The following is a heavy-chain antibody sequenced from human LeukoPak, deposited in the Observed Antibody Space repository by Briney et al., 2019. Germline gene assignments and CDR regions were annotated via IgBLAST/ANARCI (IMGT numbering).Heavy chain of an antibody. CDR2: IYTSGST. Sequence: SETLFLTCTVSGGSISSYYWSWIRQPPGKGLEWIGYIYTSGSTNYNPSLKSRVTISVDTSKNQFSLKLSSVTAADTAVYYCARRHWNYAFDYWGQGTLVTVSS. CDR1: GGSISSYY. CDR3: ARRHWNYAFDY. D-gene: IGHD1-7*01. V-gene: IGHV4-4*09. J-gene: IGHJ4*02.